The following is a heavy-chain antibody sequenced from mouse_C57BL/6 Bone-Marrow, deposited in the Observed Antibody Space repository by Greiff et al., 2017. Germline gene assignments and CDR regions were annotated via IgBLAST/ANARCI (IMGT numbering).Heavy chain of an antibody. J-gene: IGHJ2*01. CDR3: ARATTVVATDD. CDR1: GYTFTSYW. CDR2: IDPSDSYT. V-gene: IGHV1-59*01. Sequence: VQLQQPGAELVRPGTSVKLSCKASGYTFTSYWMHWVKQRPGQGLEWIGVIDPSDSYTNYNQKFKGKATLTVDTSSSTAYMQLSSLTSEDSAVYYCARATTVVATDDWGQGNTLTGSS. D-gene: IGHD1-1*01.